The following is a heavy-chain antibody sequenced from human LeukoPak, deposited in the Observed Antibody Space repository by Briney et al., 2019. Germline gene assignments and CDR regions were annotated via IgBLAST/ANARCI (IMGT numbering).Heavy chain of an antibody. J-gene: IGHJ4*02. Sequence: GASVKVSCKASGGTFSSYAISWVRQAPGQGLEWMGGIIPIFGTANYAQKFQGRVTITADKSTSTAYMELSSLRSEDTAVYYCATGNRGAKYDYWGQGTLVTVSS. CDR3: ATGNRGAKYDY. CDR2: IIPIFGTA. D-gene: IGHD1-14*01. V-gene: IGHV1-69*06. CDR1: GGTFSSYA.